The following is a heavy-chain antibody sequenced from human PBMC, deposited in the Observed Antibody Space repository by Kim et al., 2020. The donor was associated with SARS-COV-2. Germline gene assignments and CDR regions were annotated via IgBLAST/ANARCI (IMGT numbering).Heavy chain of an antibody. J-gene: IGHJ6*02. CDR3: VGLGYCSGGSCYSYYYGMDV. D-gene: IGHD2-15*01. CDR2: ISSNGGST. V-gene: IGHV3-64D*09. CDR1: GFTFSSYA. Sequence: GGSLRLSCSASGFTFSSYAMHWVRQAPGKGLEYVSAISSNGGSTYYADSVKGRFTISRDNSKNTLYLQMSSLRAEDTAVYYCVGLGYCSGGSCYSYYYGMDVWGQGTTVTVSS.